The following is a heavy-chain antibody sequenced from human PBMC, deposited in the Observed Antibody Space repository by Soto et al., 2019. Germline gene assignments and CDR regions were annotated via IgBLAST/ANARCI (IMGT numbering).Heavy chain of an antibody. V-gene: IGHV4-38-2*01. D-gene: IGHD3-10*01. CDR2: MYNSGGT. Sequence: PSETLSLTCAVSGYSITRGYYWAWIRQPPGKGLEWIGSMYNSGGTNYNPSLKSRLTMSADTSKNQFSLKLSSVTAADTGVYYCATWGRGVLIQNWFDPWGQGTLVTVSS. CDR1: GYSITRGYY. CDR3: ATWGRGVLIQNWFDP. J-gene: IGHJ5*02.